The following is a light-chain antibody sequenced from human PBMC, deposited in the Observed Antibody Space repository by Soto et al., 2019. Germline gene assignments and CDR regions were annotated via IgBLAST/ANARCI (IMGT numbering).Light chain of an antibody. CDR2: GGS. CDR1: QAIRNY. CDR3: QQYDTLPHT. J-gene: IGKJ4*01. V-gene: IGKV1-33*01. Sequence: DIQMTQSPSSLSASVGDRVTITCQASQAIRNYLNWYQQRPGTAPKLLIYGGSTLETGVPSRFSGRGSAADFTLTISSLQPEDIATYYCQQYDTLPHTFRGWTKVEIK.